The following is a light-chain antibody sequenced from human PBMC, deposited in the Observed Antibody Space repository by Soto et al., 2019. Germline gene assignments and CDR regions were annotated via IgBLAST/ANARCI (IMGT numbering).Light chain of an antibody. J-gene: IGKJ4*01. V-gene: IGKV3-11*01. CDR3: HRRHNKPLA. Sequence: VVSKSPTKLTLSPGARAALSCGASQSVSSYLAWYHQKPGQAPGLHIYDSSHMASGIPARFSGSGSGTDFALTISSRDLEHYALDNYHRRHNKPLAFGRGTKVDIK. CDR1: QSVSSY. CDR2: DSS.